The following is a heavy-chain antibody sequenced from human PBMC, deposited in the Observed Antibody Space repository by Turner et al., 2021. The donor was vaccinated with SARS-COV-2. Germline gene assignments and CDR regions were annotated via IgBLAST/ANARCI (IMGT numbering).Heavy chain of an antibody. D-gene: IGHD3-22*01. Sequence: QLQLQESGPGLVKPSETLSLTCTVSGGSISSSSYYWGWIRQPPGKGLGWIGTVYYGGSTYYNPSLKSRVTISVDTSKNQFSLKLSYVTAADTAVYYCARLPYYYDSSGPIDYWGQGTLVTVSS. CDR2: VYYGGST. CDR1: GGSISSSSYY. V-gene: IGHV4-39*01. CDR3: ARLPYYYDSSGPIDY. J-gene: IGHJ4*02.